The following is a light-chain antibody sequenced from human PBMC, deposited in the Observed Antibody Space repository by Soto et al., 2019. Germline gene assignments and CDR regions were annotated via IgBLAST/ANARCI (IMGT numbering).Light chain of an antibody. J-gene: IGKJ1*01. CDR2: SAS. CDR1: GSISRY. CDR3: QQYSASPLT. Sequence: IQMTQSPSSLSASVGDRVTIACRASGSISRYLHWYQQKPGKAPKLLIYSASSLQSGVPSRFSASGSGTDFTLTISRLEPEDFAVYFCQQYSASPLTFGQGTKVDIK. V-gene: IGKV1-39*01.